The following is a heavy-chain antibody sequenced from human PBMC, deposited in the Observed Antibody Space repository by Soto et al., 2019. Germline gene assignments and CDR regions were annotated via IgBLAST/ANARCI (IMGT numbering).Heavy chain of an antibody. CDR3: ARGGRGYSSAPRYYFDY. Sequence: QVPLVQSGSEVKKPGSSVKVSCKASGGSFSSNPISWVRQAPGQGLEWMAGIIPIFATVHYAQKFQGRVTITADESTSTAYMELTSLRSEATAVYFCARGGRGYSSAPRYYFDYWGQGPLVTGSS. J-gene: IGHJ4*02. CDR2: IIPIFATV. V-gene: IGHV1-69*01. CDR1: GGSFSSNP. D-gene: IGHD5-18*01.